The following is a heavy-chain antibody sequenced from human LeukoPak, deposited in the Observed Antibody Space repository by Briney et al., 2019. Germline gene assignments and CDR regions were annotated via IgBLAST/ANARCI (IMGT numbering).Heavy chain of an antibody. D-gene: IGHD6-13*01. CDR3: ARVEGSSWEGYYLDY. CDR1: GGSLSSGGYY. J-gene: IGHJ4*02. V-gene: IGHV4-31*03. CDR2: IYYSGST. Sequence: SETLSLTCTVSGGSLSSGGYYWSWIRQHPGTGLEWLGYIYYSGSTYYNPSLKSRVTISVDASKNQFSLKLSSVTAADTAVYYCARVEGSSWEGYYLDYWGQGTLVTVSS.